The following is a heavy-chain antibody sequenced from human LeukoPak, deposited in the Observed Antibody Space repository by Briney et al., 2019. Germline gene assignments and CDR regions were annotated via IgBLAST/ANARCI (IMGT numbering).Heavy chain of an antibody. J-gene: IGHJ5*02. CDR2: INPSGGST. Sequence: ASVKVSCKVSGYTFTSYYMHWVLQAPGQGLEWMGIINPSGGSTSYAQKFQGRVTMTRDTSTSTVYMELSSLRSEDTAVYYCARGVVTGIFDPWGQGTLVTVSS. D-gene: IGHD2-21*02. CDR3: ARGVVTGIFDP. V-gene: IGHV1-46*01. CDR1: GYTFTSYY.